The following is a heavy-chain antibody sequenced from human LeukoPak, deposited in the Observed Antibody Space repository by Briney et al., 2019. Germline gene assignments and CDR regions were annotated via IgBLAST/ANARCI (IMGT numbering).Heavy chain of an antibody. CDR2: INHSGST. V-gene: IGHV4-34*01. D-gene: IGHD3-3*01. CDR1: GGSFSDFH. CDR3: ARVRFLEWLLPPKPTFEY. Sequence: SETLSLTCAVYGGSFSDFHWSWIRQSPGKGLEWIGEINHSGSTNYNPSLKSRVTISVDTSKSQFSLKLSSVTAADTAVYYCARVRFLEWLLPPKPTFEYWGQGTLVTVSS. J-gene: IGHJ4*02.